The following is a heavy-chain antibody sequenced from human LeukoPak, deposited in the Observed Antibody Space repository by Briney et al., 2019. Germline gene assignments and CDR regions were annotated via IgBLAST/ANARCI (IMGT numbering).Heavy chain of an antibody. D-gene: IGHD3-3*01. CDR2: IKSKTDDGTT. J-gene: IGHJ4*02. V-gene: IGHV3-15*01. Sequence: GGSLRLSCAAPGFTFYNAWMHWVRQAPGKGLEWVGRIKSKTDDGTTDYAAPVKGRFTISRDDSKNTLYLQMNSLKTEDTAVYYCTTSSYDFWSGYSYPDYWGQGTLVTVSS. CDR3: TTSSYDFWSGYSYPDY. CDR1: GFTFYNAW.